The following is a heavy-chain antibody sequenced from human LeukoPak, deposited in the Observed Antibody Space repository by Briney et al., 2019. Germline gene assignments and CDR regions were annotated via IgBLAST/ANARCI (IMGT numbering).Heavy chain of an antibody. J-gene: IGHJ4*02. CDR2: ISGSGIST. Sequence: GGSLRLSCAASGFTFSNFPMSWLRQAPGKGLEWCSGISGSGISTYYADSVKGRFTISRDNSKNTLYLQMSSLRAEDTAVYYCARGRYDWNDVGYFDYWGQGTLVTVSS. D-gene: IGHD1-1*01. CDR3: ARGRYDWNDVGYFDY. V-gene: IGHV3-23*01. CDR1: GFTFSNFP.